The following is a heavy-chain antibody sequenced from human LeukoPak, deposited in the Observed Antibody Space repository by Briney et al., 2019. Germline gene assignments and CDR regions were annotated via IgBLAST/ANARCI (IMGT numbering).Heavy chain of an antibody. J-gene: IGHJ6*02. V-gene: IGHV4-34*01. Sequence: PSETLSLTCAVYGGSFSGYYWSWIRQPPGKGLEWIGEINHSGSTNYNPSLKSRVTISVDTSKNQFSLKLSSVTAADTAVYYCARGRRNYCSGGSCYSAGYYYGMDVWGQGTTVTVSS. CDR3: ARGRRNYCSGGSCYSAGYYYGMDV. D-gene: IGHD2-15*01. CDR2: INHSGST. CDR1: GGSFSGYY.